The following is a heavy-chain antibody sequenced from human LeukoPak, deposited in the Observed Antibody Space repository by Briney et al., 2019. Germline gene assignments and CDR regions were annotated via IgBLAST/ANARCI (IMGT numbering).Heavy chain of an antibody. CDR3: APPRDEEYSTIVSDFDY. Sequence: QPGRSLRLSCAASGFTFSSYAMHWVRQAPGKGLEWVAVISYDGSNKYYADSVKGRFTISRDNSKNTLYLQMNSLRAEDTAVYYCAPPRDEEYSTIVSDFDYWGQGTLVTVSP. J-gene: IGHJ4*02. CDR2: ISYDGSNK. D-gene: IGHD6-6*01. V-gene: IGHV3-30-3*01. CDR1: GFTFSSYA.